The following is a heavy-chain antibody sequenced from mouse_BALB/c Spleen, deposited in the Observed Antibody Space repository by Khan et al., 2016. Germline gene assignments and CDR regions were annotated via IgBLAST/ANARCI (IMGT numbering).Heavy chain of an antibody. D-gene: IGHD2-4*01. J-gene: IGHJ2*01. CDR3: AKGLRRGSNFDS. V-gene: IGHV1-15*01. CDR1: GYTFTDYE. CDR2: IHPGGGGS. Sequence: QVQLQQSGAELVRPGASVKLSCKALGYTFTDYEMHWVKQTPVHGLEWIGAIHPGGGGSAYHQKFKVRATLTADKSSSTAYMELSSLTSEDSAVYYCAKGLRRGSNFDSWGQGTTLTVSS.